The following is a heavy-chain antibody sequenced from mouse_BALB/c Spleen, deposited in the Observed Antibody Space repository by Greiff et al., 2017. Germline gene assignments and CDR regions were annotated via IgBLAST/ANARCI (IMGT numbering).Heavy chain of an antibody. D-gene: IGHD1-2*01. CDR1: GYAFSSYW. V-gene: IGHV1-80*01. CDR3: ARSRSLLRLRGGAMDY. J-gene: IGHJ4*01. Sequence: QVQLQQSGAELVRPGSSVKISCKASGYAFSSYWMNWVQQRPGQVLEWIGQIYPGDGDTNYNGKFKGKATLTADKSSSTAYMQLSSLTSEDSAVYFCARSRSLLRLRGGAMDYWGQGTSVTVSS. CDR2: IYPGDGDT.